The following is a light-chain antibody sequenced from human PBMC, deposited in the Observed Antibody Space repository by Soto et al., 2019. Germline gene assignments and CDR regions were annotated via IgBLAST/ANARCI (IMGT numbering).Light chain of an antibody. CDR1: QSISNW. J-gene: IGKJ1*01. CDR3: QQYSSRST. V-gene: IGKV1-5*01. CDR2: DAS. Sequence: EIRMSQSPSSLAAFGGDRVHITCRASQSISNWLAWYPQKPGKAPNLLIYDASSLQSGVPARFSGSGFGTEFTLTISSLQPGDFATYYGQQYSSRSTFGQGTKVDIK.